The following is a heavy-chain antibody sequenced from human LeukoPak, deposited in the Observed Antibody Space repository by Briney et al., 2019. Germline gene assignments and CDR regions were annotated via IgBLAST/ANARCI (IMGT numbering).Heavy chain of an antibody. J-gene: IGHJ4*02. CDR3: ARDIAVAGRNFDY. Sequence: GGSLRLSCAASGFTFSSYSMNWVRQAPGKGLEWVSSISSSSSYIYYADSVKGRFTISRDNARNSLYLQMNSLRAEDTAVYYCARDIAVAGRNFDYWGQGTLVTVSS. CDR2: ISSSSSYI. V-gene: IGHV3-21*01. D-gene: IGHD6-19*01. CDR1: GFTFSSYS.